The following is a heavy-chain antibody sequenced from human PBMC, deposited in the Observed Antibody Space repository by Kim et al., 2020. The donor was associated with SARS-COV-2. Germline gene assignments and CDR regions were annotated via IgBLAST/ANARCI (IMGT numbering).Heavy chain of an antibody. D-gene: IGHD3-10*01. J-gene: IGHJ4*01. CDR3: ARGGSGPLQY. Sequence: SETLSLTCSVFGGSIKYYYWSWIRQPPGKGLEWIGNIYYSGDTRYNPSLKSRLAISVDASKNSFSLNLTSVTGADTAVYYCARGGSGPLQYWGHGTLVTVSS. CDR1: GGSIKYYY. V-gene: IGHV4-59*08. CDR2: IYYSGDT.